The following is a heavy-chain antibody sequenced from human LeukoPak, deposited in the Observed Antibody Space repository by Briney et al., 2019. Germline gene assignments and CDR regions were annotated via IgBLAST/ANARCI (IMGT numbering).Heavy chain of an antibody. D-gene: IGHD3-3*01. CDR1: GYTSTSYD. J-gene: IGHJ5*02. CDR2: MNPNSGNT. V-gene: IGHV1-8*01. Sequence: ASVKVSCKASGYTSTSYDINWVRQATGQGLEWMGWMNPNSGNTGYAQKFQGRVTMTRNTSISTAYMELSSLRSEDTAVYYCARTYYDFWSGYHGVWWFDPWGQGTLVTVSS. CDR3: ARTYYDFWSGYHGVWWFDP.